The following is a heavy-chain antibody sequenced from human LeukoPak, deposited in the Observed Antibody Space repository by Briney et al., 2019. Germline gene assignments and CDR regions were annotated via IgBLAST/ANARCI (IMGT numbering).Heavy chain of an antibody. Sequence: SETLSLTCTVSGGSISSYYWSWIRQPAGKGLEWIGRIYTSGSTNYNPSLKSRVTMSVDTSKNQFSLKLNSVTAADTAVYYCARGAAVTIGGFWVAFDIWGQGTMVTVSS. V-gene: IGHV4-4*07. D-gene: IGHD4-17*01. CDR3: ARGAAVTIGGFWVAFDI. CDR2: IYTSGST. CDR1: GGSISSYY. J-gene: IGHJ3*02.